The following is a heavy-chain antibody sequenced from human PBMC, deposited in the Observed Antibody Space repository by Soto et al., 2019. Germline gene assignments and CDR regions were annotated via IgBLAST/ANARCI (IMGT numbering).Heavy chain of an antibody. CDR3: ARYWDWGSLGY. V-gene: IGHV4-59*08. CDR2: IYYGGSI. Sequence: QVQLQESGPGLVKPSETLSLTCTVSGDSISSDYWSWIWQPPGKGLEWIGFIYYGGSINYNPSLESRVAISVDASKNQSSLKLTSVTAADTAVYYCARYWDWGSLGYWGQATLATVSS. D-gene: IGHD2-8*02. CDR1: GDSISSDY. J-gene: IGHJ4*02.